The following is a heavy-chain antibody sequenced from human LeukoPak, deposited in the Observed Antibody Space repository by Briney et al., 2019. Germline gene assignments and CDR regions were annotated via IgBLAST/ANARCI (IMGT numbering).Heavy chain of an antibody. D-gene: IGHD3-22*01. CDR2: IYHSGST. CDR3: ARLYDSSGYYYDYYYYMDV. V-gene: IGHV4-38-2*02. J-gene: IGHJ6*03. Sequence: SETLSLTCTVSGYSISSGYYWGWIRQPPGQGLEWIGSIYHSGSTYYNPSLKSRVTISVDTSKNQFSLKLSSVTAADTAVYYCARLYDSSGYYYDYYYYMDVWGKGTTVTISS. CDR1: GYSISSGYY.